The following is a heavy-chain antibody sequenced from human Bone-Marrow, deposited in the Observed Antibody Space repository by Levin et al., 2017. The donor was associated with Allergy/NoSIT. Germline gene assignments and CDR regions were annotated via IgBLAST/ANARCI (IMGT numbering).Heavy chain of an antibody. CDR1: GFLFSNFD. CDR2: ISGSGTTT. V-gene: IGHV3-23*01. J-gene: IGHJ4*02. Sequence: PGGSLRLSCAASGFLFSNFDMSWVRQAPGKGLEWVSGISGSGTTTNYADSVMGRFTISRDTSKNTMYLQMNSLGGEDTAIYYCAKEDLAVAGTCFDHWGQGTLVTVSS. D-gene: IGHD6-19*01. CDR3: AKEDLAVAGTCFDH.